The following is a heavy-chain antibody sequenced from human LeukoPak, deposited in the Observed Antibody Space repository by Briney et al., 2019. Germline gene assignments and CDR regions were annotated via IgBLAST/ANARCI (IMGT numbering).Heavy chain of an antibody. Sequence: GGSLRLSCAASGFTFSSYWMHWIRQAPGKGLVWVSRINSDGSSTSYADSVKGRFTISRDNSKNSLYLQMNSLRTEDTALYYCARDRTGYYYYYGMDVWGQGTTVTVSS. CDR1: GFTFSSYW. CDR2: INSDGSST. J-gene: IGHJ6*02. V-gene: IGHV3-74*01. D-gene: IGHD1-14*01. CDR3: ARDRTGYYYYYGMDV.